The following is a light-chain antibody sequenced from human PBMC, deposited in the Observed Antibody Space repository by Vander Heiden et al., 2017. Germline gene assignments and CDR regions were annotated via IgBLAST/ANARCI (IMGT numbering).Light chain of an antibody. CDR3: QQYYSYAHL. Sequence: AIRLTQSPSSLSASTGDRVTITCRASQGISSYLAWYQQKPGKAPKLLIYAASTLQSGVPSRFSGSGSGTDFTLTISCLQSEDFATYYCQQYYSYAHLFGGGTKVEIK. CDR2: AAS. V-gene: IGKV1-8*01. CDR1: QGISSY. J-gene: IGKJ4*01.